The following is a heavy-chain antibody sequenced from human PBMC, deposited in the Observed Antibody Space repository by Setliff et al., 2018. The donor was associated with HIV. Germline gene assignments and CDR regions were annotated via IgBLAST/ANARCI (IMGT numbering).Heavy chain of an antibody. V-gene: IGHV4-39*01. CDR3: ARHRVRDSWRGLGCTFYY. CDR2: IYYSGRT. Sequence: SETLSLTCTVSGGSISSNNYYWGWIRQPPGKGLEWIGRIYYSGRTYYNPSLKSRVTISVDKYKNHFSLKLRSVTAADTAMYYCARHRVRDSWRGLGCTFYYWGQGTRVTVSS. D-gene: IGHD3-3*01. CDR1: GGSISSNNYY. J-gene: IGHJ4*02.